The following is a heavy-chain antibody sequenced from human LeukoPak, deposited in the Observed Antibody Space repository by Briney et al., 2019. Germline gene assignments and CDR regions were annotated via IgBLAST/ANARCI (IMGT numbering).Heavy chain of an antibody. CDR2: ISSSSSYI. Sequence: PGGSLRLSCAASGFTFSSYSMNWVRQAPGKGLEWVSSISSSSSYIYYADSVKGRFTISRDNAKNSLYLQMNSLRAEDTAVYYCARSPTPTGYYDLWSGYFPSTNYYGMDVWGQGTTVTVS. CDR3: ARSPTPTGYYDLWSGYFPSTNYYGMDV. CDR1: GFTFSSYS. J-gene: IGHJ6*02. D-gene: IGHD3-3*01. V-gene: IGHV3-21*01.